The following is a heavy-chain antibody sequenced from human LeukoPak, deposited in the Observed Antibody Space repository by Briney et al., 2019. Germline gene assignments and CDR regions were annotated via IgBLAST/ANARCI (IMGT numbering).Heavy chain of an antibody. CDR1: GFTFDDYA. CDR3: AKFSEGLLPFDY. J-gene: IGHJ4*02. Sequence: RSLRLSCAASGFTFDDYAMHWVRQAPGKGLEWVSGISWNSGSIGYADSVKGRFTISRDNAKNSLYLQTNSLRAEDTALYYCAKFSEGLLPFDYWGQGTLVTVSS. V-gene: IGHV3-9*01. CDR2: ISWNSGSI. D-gene: IGHD3-3*01.